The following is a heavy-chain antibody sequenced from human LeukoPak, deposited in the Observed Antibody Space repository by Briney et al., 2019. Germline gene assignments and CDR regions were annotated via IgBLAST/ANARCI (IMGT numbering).Heavy chain of an antibody. CDR2: IIPIFGTA. CDR3: ARDGYYDSSGLYYYGMDV. CDR1: GGTFSSYA. D-gene: IGHD3-22*01. V-gene: IGHV1-69*13. J-gene: IGHJ6*02. Sequence: SVKVSRKASGGTFSSYAISWVRQAPGQGLEWKGGIIPIFGTANYAQKFQGRVTITADESTSTAYMELSSLRSEDTAVYYCARDGYYDSSGLYYYGMDVWGQGTTVTVSS.